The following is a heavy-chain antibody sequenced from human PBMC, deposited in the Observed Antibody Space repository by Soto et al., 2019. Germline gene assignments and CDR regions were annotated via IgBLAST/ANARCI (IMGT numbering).Heavy chain of an antibody. CDR3: ARDQVPAALLGCFAP. J-gene: IGHJ5*02. CDR2: IYYSGST. CDR1: GGSISSYY. Sequence: SETLSLTCTVSGGSISSYYWSWIRQPPGKGLEWIGYIYYSGSTNYNPSLRSRVTISVDTSKNQFSLKLSSVTAADTAVYYCARDQVPAALLGCFAPWGQGTLVPVSS. D-gene: IGHD2-2*01. V-gene: IGHV4-59*01.